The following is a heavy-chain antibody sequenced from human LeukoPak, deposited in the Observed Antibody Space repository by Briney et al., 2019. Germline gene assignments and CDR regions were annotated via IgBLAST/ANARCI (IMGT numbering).Heavy chain of an antibody. Sequence: GGSLRLSCAASGFIFSSYGMHWVRQAPGKGLEWVAVIWYDGSNKNYADSIKGRFTISRDNSKNTLYLQMNSLRAEDTAVYYCASSYYDILTGYQELDHWGQGTLVTVSS. J-gene: IGHJ4*02. V-gene: IGHV3-33*01. CDR3: ASSYYDILTGYQELDH. CDR2: IWYDGSNK. CDR1: GFIFSSYG. D-gene: IGHD3-9*01.